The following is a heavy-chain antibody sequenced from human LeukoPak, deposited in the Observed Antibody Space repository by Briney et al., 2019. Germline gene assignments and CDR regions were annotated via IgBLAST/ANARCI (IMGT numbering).Heavy chain of an antibody. D-gene: IGHD5-18*01. CDR1: GFTFDDYA. Sequence: RPGESLRLSCAASGFTFDDYAMNWVRQVPGRGLEWVSGINRNGRITEYADSVKDRFTISRQNTKNSLYLYMNNLGGEDTALYFCARGSVQLLLRDAYYYMFVWGKGTTVTVSS. V-gene: IGHV3-20*04. CDR2: INRNGRIT. J-gene: IGHJ6*03. CDR3: ARGSVQLLLRDAYYYMFV.